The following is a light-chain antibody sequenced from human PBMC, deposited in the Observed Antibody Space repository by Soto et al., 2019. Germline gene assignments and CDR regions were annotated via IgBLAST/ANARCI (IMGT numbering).Light chain of an antibody. CDR1: SSDVGYYNL. CDR3: CSYAGSNTRMV. CDR2: EVS. Sequence: QSALTQPASVSGSPGQSITISCTGTSSDVGYYNLVSWYQHLPGRAPKLMIYEVSKRPSGLSNRFSGSKSGNTASLTISGLQAEDEADYYCCSYAGSNTRMVFGAGTKLTVL. V-gene: IGLV2-23*02. J-gene: IGLJ3*02.